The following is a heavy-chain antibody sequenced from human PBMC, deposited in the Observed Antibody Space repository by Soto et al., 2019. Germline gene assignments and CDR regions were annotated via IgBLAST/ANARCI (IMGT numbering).Heavy chain of an antibody. CDR3: ARYDSGALDY. V-gene: IGHV4-31*03. J-gene: IGHJ4*02. Sequence: SETLSLTCSVAGGSISIGGYYWIWIRQHPGKGLEWIGYIYYTGNDYYNPSLKSRATISVDTSKNQFYLKVTSVTAADTAVYYCARYDSGALDYWGQGSLVTVSS. D-gene: IGHD3-10*01. CDR1: GGSISIGGYY. CDR2: IYYTGND.